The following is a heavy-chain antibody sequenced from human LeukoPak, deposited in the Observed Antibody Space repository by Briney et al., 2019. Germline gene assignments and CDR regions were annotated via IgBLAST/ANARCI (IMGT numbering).Heavy chain of an antibody. CDR1: GFTFSSYS. D-gene: IGHD4-11*01. CDR2: ISSSSSYI. CDR3: ARDPPTTVTTTGFDY. Sequence: GGSLRLSCAASGFTFSSYSMNWVRQAPGKGLEWVSSISSSSSYIYYADSVKGRFTISRDNAKNSLYLQMNSLRAEDTAVYYCARDPPTTVTTTGFDYWGQGTLVTVSS. V-gene: IGHV3-21*01. J-gene: IGHJ4*02.